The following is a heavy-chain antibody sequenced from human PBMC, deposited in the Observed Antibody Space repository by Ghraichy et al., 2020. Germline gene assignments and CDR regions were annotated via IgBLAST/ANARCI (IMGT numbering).Heavy chain of an antibody. CDR2: ISGSGTNK. CDR1: GFSFSSFS. CDR3: ARVGYRGSPLG. V-gene: IGHV3-48*02. D-gene: IGHD1-26*01. J-gene: IGHJ4*02. Sequence: GGSLRLSRAASGFSFSSFSMNWVRQAPGKGLEWVSYISGSGTNKQYADSVKGRFTISRDNAKDSVYLQMDSLRDEDTAVYYCARVGYRGSPLGWRQGTLVTV.